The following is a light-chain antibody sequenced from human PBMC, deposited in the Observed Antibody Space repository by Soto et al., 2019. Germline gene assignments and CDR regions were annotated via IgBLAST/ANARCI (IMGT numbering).Light chain of an antibody. J-gene: IGLJ1*01. CDR3: CSYTSTSTLYV. CDR2: EGS. CDR1: SSDVGSYNL. V-gene: IGLV2-14*02. Sequence: QSVLTQPASVSGSPGQSITISCTGTSSDVGSYNLVSWYQQHPGKAPKLMIYEGSKRPSGVSNRFSGSKSGNTASLTISGLQAEDEADYYCCSYTSTSTLYVFGPGTKVTVL.